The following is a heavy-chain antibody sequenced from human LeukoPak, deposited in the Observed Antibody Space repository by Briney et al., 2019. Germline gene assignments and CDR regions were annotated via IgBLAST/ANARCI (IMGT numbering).Heavy chain of an antibody. Sequence: SQTLSLTCAVSGGSISSGGYSWSWTRQPPGKGLEWIGYIYHSGSTYYNPSLKSRVIISVDRSKNQFSLKLSSVTAADTAVYYCASFCSGGSCYDLWGQGALVTVSS. CDR2: IYHSGST. D-gene: IGHD2-15*01. J-gene: IGHJ5*01. V-gene: IGHV4-30-2*01. CDR1: GGSISSGGYS. CDR3: ASFCSGGSCYDL.